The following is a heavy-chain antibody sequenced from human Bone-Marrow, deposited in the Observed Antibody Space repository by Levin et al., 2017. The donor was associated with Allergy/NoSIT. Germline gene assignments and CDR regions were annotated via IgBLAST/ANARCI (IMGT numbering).Heavy chain of an antibody. J-gene: IGHJ6*02. V-gene: IGHV4-31*03. Sequence: SQTLSLTCTVSGGSISSGGYYWSWIRQLPGKGLEWIGSLYYSGSTYYSPSLMSRVTILVEPSKNQFSLKLTSVTAADTAVYYWARVELQFSFYGMDVWGQGTTVNVSS. CDR3: ARVELQFSFYGMDV. D-gene: IGHD4-23*01. CDR1: GGSISSGGYY. CDR2: LYYSGST.